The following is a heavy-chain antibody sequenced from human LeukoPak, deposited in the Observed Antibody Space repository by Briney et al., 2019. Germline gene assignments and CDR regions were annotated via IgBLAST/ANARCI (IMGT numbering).Heavy chain of an antibody. D-gene: IGHD7-27*01. Sequence: PGGSLRLSCAASGFTFSSYSMNWVRQAPGKGLEWVSSISSSSSYIYYADSVKGRFTISRDNAKNSLYLQMNSLRAEDTAVYYCATSPPGDGFDYWGQGTLVTVSS. CDR3: ATSPPGDGFDY. J-gene: IGHJ4*02. V-gene: IGHV3-21*01. CDR2: ISSSSSYI. CDR1: GFTFSSYS.